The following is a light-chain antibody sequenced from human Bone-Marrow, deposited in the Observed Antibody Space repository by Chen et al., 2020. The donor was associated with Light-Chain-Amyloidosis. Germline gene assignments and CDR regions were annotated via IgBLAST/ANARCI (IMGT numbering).Light chain of an antibody. V-gene: IGKV4-1*01. CDR1: QSVLYSSNNKNF. CDR2: WAS. Sequence: DIVMTQSPDSLAVSLGERATINCKASQSVLYSSNNKNFLAWYQQKAGQPPKLLIYWASTRESGIPDRFSGSGSGTDFTLTISSLQAEDVAVYYCQQYFGSLFSFGQGTRLDIK. CDR3: QQYFGSLFS. J-gene: IGKJ5*01.